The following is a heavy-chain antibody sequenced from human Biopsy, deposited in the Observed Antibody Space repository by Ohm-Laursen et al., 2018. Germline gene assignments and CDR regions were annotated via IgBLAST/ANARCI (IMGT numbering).Heavy chain of an antibody. CDR1: GDTFNKYG. CDR3: ARGGSGSGYYGMDV. D-gene: IGHD3-10*01. CDR2: IIPIVDIV. Sequence: SVKVSCKASGDTFNKYGIFWARQAPGQGLEWMGRIIPIVDIVNYAQRFQGRVTMTADKSTSTAYLDLSSLISEDTAVYYCARGGSGSGYYGMDVWGQGTTVTVSS. V-gene: IGHV1-69*04. J-gene: IGHJ6*02.